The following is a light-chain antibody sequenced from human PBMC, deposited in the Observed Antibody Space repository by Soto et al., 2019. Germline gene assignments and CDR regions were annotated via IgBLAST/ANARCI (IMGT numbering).Light chain of an antibody. V-gene: IGLV2-14*01. CDR1: STDVGSYKF. CDR3: GSYASNTAPYI. CDR2: AVN. J-gene: IGLJ1*01. Sequence: QSALAQPASVSGTPGQRVTISCTGSSTDVGSYKFVSWYQRHPGKAPKLILYAVNRRPSGVPSRFSGSKSGNTASLSISGLRSDDEADYYCGSYASNTAPYIFGTGTKGTVL.